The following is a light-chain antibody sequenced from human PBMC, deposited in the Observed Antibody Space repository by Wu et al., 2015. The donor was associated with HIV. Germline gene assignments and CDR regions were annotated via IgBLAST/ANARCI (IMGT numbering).Light chain of an antibody. CDR3: QHRSDWPT. CDR1: QTVSSNY. V-gene: IGKV3D-20*02. CDR2: GAS. J-gene: IGKJ1*01. Sequence: IVLTQSPGTLSLSPGERATLSCRASQTVSSNYLAWYQQKSGQAPRLLIYGASSRANDIPDRFSGSGSGTDFTLTISRLEPDDFAVYYCQHRSDWPTFGQGTKVEIQ.